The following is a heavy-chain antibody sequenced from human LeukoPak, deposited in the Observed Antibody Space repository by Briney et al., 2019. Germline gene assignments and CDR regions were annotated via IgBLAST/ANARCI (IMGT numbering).Heavy chain of an antibody. CDR3: ARPSEYYYDSSGYYLRESWFDP. CDR2: INAGNGNT. V-gene: IGHV1-3*01. CDR1: GYTFTSYA. Sequence: ASVKVSCKASGYTFTSYAMHWVRQAPGQRLEWMGWINAGNGNTKYSQKFQGRVTITRGTSASTAYMELSSLRSEDTAVYYCARPSEYYYDSSGYYLRESWFDPWGQGTLVTVSS. J-gene: IGHJ5*02. D-gene: IGHD3-22*01.